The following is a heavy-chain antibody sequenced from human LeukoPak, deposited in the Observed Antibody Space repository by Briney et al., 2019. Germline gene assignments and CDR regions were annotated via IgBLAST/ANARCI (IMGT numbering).Heavy chain of an antibody. D-gene: IGHD3-22*01. V-gene: IGHV3-30-3*01. CDR2: VSYDGSNK. Sequence: GGSLRLSCAASGFTFRSYAMHWVRQAPGKGLEWVAVVSYDGSNKYYADSVKGRFTISRDNSKNTLYLQMNSLRAEDTAVYYCARSDITYYYDSSGPSHVDYWGQGTLVTVSS. J-gene: IGHJ4*02. CDR3: ARSDITYYYDSSGPSHVDY. CDR1: GFTFRSYA.